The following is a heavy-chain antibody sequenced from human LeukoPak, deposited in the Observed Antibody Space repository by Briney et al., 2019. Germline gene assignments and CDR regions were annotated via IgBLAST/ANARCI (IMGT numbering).Heavy chain of an antibody. D-gene: IGHD2-15*01. V-gene: IGHV1-8*01. CDR3: ARGQCSGGSCYSNWFDP. J-gene: IGHJ5*02. CDR1: GYTFTSYD. CDR2: MNPNSGNT. Sequence: ASVKVFCKASGYTFTSYDINWVRQATGRGLEWMGWMNPNSGNTGYAQKFQGRVTMTRNTSISTAYMELSSLRSEDTAVYYCARGQCSGGSCYSNWFDPWGQGTLVTVSS.